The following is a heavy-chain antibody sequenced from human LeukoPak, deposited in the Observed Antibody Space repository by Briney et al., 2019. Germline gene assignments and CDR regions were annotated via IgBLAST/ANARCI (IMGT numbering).Heavy chain of an antibody. CDR3: ARVRGIQLWKNYFDY. V-gene: IGHV1-46*01. CDR2: INPSGGST. Sequence: ASVKVSCKASGYTFTSYYMHWVRQAPGQGLEWMGIINPSGGSTSCAQKFQGRVTMTRDTSTSTVYMELSSLRSEDTAVYYCARVRGIQLWKNYFDYWGQGTLVTVSS. CDR1: GYTFTSYY. J-gene: IGHJ4*02. D-gene: IGHD5-18*01.